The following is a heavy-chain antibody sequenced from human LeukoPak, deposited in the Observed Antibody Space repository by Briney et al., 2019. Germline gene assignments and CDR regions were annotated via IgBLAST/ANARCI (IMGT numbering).Heavy chain of an antibody. CDR2: ISGSASST. D-gene: IGHD4-17*01. CDR1: GFTFSNYA. Sequence: GGSLRLSCAASGFTFSNYAMNWVRQASGKGLEWVSGISGSASSTYYADSMKGRFTIARDNSKNTLYLQMNSLRAEDTAVYYCAKNYGDYEDVFDYWGQGTLVTVSS. V-gene: IGHV3-23*01. CDR3: AKNYGDYEDVFDY. J-gene: IGHJ4*02.